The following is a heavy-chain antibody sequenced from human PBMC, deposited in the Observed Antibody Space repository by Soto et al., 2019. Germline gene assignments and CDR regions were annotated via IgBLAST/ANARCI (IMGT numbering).Heavy chain of an antibody. Sequence: SVKVSCKASGGTFSSYAISWVRQAPGQGLEWMGGIIPIFGTANYAQKFQGRVTITADESTSTAYMGLSSLRSEDTAVYYCARALGYGSGSYYYYYYGMDVWGQGTTVTVSS. D-gene: IGHD3-10*01. CDR3: ARALGYGSGSYYYYYYGMDV. J-gene: IGHJ6*02. CDR2: IIPIFGTA. V-gene: IGHV1-69*13. CDR1: GGTFSSYA.